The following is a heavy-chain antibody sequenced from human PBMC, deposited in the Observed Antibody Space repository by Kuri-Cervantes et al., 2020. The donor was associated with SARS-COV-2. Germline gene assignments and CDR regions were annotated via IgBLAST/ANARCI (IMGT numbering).Heavy chain of an antibody. D-gene: IGHD3-3*01. V-gene: IGHV4-39*07. CDR3: ARVGITIFGVGPPMGY. Sequence: SETLSLTCTVSGGSISSSSYYWGWIRQPPGKGLEWIGSIYHSGSTHYNPSLKSRVTISVDTSKNQFSLKLSSVTAADTAVYYCARVGITIFGVGPPMGYWGQGTLVTVSS. CDR2: IYHSGST. CDR1: GGSISSSSYY. J-gene: IGHJ4*02.